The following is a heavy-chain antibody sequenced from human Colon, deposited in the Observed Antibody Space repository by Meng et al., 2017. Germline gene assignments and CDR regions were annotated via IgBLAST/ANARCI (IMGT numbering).Heavy chain of an antibody. V-gene: IGHV3-11*04. J-gene: IGHJ4*02. Sequence: GESLKISCAASGFTFSDYYMSWIRQAPGKGLEWVSYISSSGSTIYYADSVKGRFTISRDNAKNSLYLQMNSLRAEDTAVYYCARDPSPVKNYYDSSGHDYWGQGTLVTVSS. CDR3: ARDPSPVKNYYDSSGHDY. D-gene: IGHD3-22*01. CDR1: GFTFSDYY. CDR2: ISSSGSTI.